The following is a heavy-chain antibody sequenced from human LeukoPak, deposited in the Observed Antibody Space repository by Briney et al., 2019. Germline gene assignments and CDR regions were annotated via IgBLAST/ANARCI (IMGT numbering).Heavy chain of an antibody. J-gene: IGHJ4*02. D-gene: IGHD1-26*01. CDR1: GFTFSSYA. CDR2: ISESGGGT. V-gene: IGHV3-23*01. CDR3: ARDLSWETY. Sequence: GGSLRLSCAASGFTFSSYAMSWVRQAPGKGLEWVSVISESGGGTDYADSVKGRFTISRDNSKNTLYLQMNNLRAEDTAVYYCARDLSWETYWGQGTLVSVSS.